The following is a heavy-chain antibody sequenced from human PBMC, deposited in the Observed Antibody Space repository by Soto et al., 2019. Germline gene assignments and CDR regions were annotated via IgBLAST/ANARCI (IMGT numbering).Heavy chain of an antibody. D-gene: IGHD2-21*01. CDR2: ISAYNGNT. V-gene: IGHV1-18*04. CDR3: ARYTIVVVNAILSP. Sequence: ASVKVSCKASGYTFTSYGISWVRQAPGQGLEWMGWISAYNGNTNYAQKLQGRVTMTTDTSTSTAYMELRSLRSDDTAVYYCARYTIVVVNAILSPWGQGTLVTVSS. J-gene: IGHJ5*02. CDR1: GYTFTSYG.